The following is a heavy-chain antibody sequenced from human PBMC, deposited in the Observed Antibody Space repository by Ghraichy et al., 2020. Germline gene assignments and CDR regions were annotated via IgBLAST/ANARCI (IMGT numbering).Heavy chain of an antibody. CDR3: AKQGYVGAMDV. J-gene: IGHJ6*02. D-gene: IGHD2-15*01. CDR1: GDSVSTINIG. CDR2: TYYRSRWYN. Sequence: SQTLSLTCVISGDSVSTINIGWNWIRQSPSRGLEWLGRTYYRSRWYNDYAQSVNGRISINADTSKNQFSLQLNSVTPDDTAVYYCAKQGYVGAMDVWGQGTTVTVSS. V-gene: IGHV6-1*01.